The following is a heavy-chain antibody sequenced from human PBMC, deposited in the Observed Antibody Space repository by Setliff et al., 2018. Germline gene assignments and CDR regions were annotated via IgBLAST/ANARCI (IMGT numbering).Heavy chain of an antibody. CDR3: RYWSGYYNNDY. D-gene: IGHD3-3*01. J-gene: IGHJ4*02. V-gene: IGHV4-34*08. CDR2: INHSGST. CDR1: GVTIGGNNYYY. Sequence: PSETLSLTCSLSGVTIGGNNYYYWAWIRQPPGKGLEWIGEINHSGSTNYNPSLKSRLTISVDASTNQFSLKLYSVTAADTAVYYCRYWSGYYNNDYWGQGTLVTVSS.